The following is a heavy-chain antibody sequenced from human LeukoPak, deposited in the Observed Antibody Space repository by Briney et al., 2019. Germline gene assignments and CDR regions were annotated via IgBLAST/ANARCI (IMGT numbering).Heavy chain of an antibody. D-gene: IGHD4-11*01. CDR3: ARSFRYYSNYPFDY. CDR2: IYYSGST. CDR1: GGSISSYY. V-gene: IGHV4-59*01. J-gene: IGHJ4*02. Sequence: SETLSLTCTVSGGSISSYYWSWIRQPPGKGLEWIGYIYYSGSTNYNPSLKSRVIISVDTSKNQFSLKLSSVTAADTAVYYCARSFRYYSNYPFDYWGQGTLVTVSS.